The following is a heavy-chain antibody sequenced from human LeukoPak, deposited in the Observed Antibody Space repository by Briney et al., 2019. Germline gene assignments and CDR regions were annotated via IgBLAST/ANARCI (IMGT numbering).Heavy chain of an antibody. V-gene: IGHV1-69*01. Sequence: AASVKVSCKASGGTFSSYAISWVRQAPGQGLEWMGGIIPIFGTANYAQKFQGRVTITADVSTSTAYMELSSLRSEDTAVYYCARGRSSSWYVTYDWGQGTLVTVSS. CDR1: GGTFSSYA. D-gene: IGHD6-13*01. J-gene: IGHJ4*02. CDR3: ARGRSSSWYVTYD. CDR2: IIPIFGTA.